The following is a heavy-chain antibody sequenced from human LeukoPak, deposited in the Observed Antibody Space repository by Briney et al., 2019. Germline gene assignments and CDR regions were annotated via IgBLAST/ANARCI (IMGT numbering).Heavy chain of an antibody. CDR3: AKDRAAWSGYSYPYFDY. CDR1: GFTFSSYG. V-gene: IGHV3-30*02. J-gene: IGHJ4*02. Sequence: GESLRLSCAASGFTFSSYGMHWVRQAPDKGVEWLGFIRYDGSSKYSADSVKGRFTISRDNSKNTLSLQMNRLRAEDTAVYYCAKDRAAWSGYSYPYFDYWGQGTLVTVSS. D-gene: IGHD3-3*01. CDR2: IRYDGSSK.